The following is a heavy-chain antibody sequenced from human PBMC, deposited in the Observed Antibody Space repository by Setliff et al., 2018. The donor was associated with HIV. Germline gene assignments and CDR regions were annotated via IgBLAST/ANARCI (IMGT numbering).Heavy chain of an antibody. V-gene: IGHV3-30*04. D-gene: IGHD1-7*01. CDR3: AREGITGTTLHPY. Sequence: GGSLRLSCEASGFTFSSYAMHWVRQAPGKGLEWAAVISYDGKKKLYADSVKGRFTISRDNSKSTMYLQVDSLTAEDTAVYYCAREGITGTTLHPYWGQGTLVTVSS. J-gene: IGHJ4*02. CDR2: ISYDGKKK. CDR1: GFTFSSYA.